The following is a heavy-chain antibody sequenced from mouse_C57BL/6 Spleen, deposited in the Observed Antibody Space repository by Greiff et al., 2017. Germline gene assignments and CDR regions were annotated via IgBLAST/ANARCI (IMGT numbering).Heavy chain of an antibody. CDR3: ARREPHSFDY. V-gene: IGHV1-61*01. CDR2: IYPSDSET. CDR1: GYTFTSYW. Sequence: QVQLQQPGAELVRPGSSVKLSCKASGYTFTSYWMDWVKQRPGQGLEWIGNIYPSDSETHYNQKFKDKATLTVDKSSSTAYMQLSSLTSEDSAVYYCARREPHSFDYWGQGTTLTVSS. J-gene: IGHJ2*01.